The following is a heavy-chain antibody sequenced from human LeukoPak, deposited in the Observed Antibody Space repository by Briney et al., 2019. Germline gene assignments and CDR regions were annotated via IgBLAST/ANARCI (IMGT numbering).Heavy chain of an antibody. D-gene: IGHD1-26*01. CDR3: ATRGSSPEATFDY. CDR2: IIPIFGTA. V-gene: IGHV1-69*13. CDR1: GGTFSSYA. Sequence: ASVKVSCKASGGTFSSYAISWVRQAPGQGLEWMGGIIPIFGTANYAQKFQGRVTITADESTSTAYMELSSLRSEDTAVYYCATRGSSPEATFDYWGQGTLVTVSS. J-gene: IGHJ4*02.